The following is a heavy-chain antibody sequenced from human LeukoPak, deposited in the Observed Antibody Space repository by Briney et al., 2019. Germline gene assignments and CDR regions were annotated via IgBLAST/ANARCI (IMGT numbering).Heavy chain of an antibody. CDR2: ISAYNGNT. J-gene: IGHJ3*02. D-gene: IGHD4-17*01. Sequence: ASVKVSCKASGYTFTSYGISWVRQAPGQGLEWMGWISAYNGNTNYAQKLQGRVTMTTDTSTSTAYMELRSLRSDDTAVYYCARSNGDYGSDAAFDIWAKGQWSPSLQ. CDR1: GYTFTSYG. V-gene: IGHV1-18*01. CDR3: ARSNGDYGSDAAFDI.